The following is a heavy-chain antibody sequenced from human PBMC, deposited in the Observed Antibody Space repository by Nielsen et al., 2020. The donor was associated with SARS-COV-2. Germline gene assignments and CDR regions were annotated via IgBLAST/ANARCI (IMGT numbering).Heavy chain of an antibody. Sequence: SETLSLTCTVSGGSISSYYWSWIRQPPGKGLEWIGYIYYSGSTNYNPSLKSRVTISVDTSKNQFSLKLSSVTAADTAVYYCASSHYYYDSSGYYGYWGQGTLVTVSS. V-gene: IGHV4-59*01. D-gene: IGHD3-22*01. J-gene: IGHJ4*02. CDR2: IYYSGST. CDR1: GGSISSYY. CDR3: ASSHYYYDSSGYYGY.